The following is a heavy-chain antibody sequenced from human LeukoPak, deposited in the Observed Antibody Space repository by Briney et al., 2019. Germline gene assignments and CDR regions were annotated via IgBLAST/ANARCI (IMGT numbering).Heavy chain of an antibody. CDR2: ISSSGSTI. V-gene: IGHV3-11*01. D-gene: IGHD6-13*01. J-gene: IGHJ4*02. CDR1: GFTFSDYY. Sequence: GSLRLSCAASGFTFSDYYMSWIRQAPGKGLEWVSYISSSGSTIYYADSVKGRFTISRDNAKNSLYLQMNSLRAEDTAVYCCARAGPGYSSSWFAVFDYWGQGTLVTVSS. CDR3: ARAGPGYSSSWFAVFDY.